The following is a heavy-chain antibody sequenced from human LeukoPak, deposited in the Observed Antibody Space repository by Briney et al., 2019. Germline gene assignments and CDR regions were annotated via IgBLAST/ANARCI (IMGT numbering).Heavy chain of an antibody. Sequence: SETLSLTCAVYGGSFSGYYWSWIRQPPGKGMEWVGEINHSGSTNYNPSLKSRVTISVDTSKNQSSLKLSSVTAADTAVYYCARAGIVSWFDPWGQGTLVTVSS. CDR3: ARAGIVSWFDP. CDR1: GGSFSGYY. V-gene: IGHV4-34*01. CDR2: INHSGST. J-gene: IGHJ5*02. D-gene: IGHD1-26*01.